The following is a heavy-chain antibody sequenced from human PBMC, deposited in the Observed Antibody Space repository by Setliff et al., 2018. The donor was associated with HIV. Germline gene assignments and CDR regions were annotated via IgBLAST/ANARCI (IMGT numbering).Heavy chain of an antibody. CDR3: ARETQQSYNIVTGYNYYYGIDV. V-gene: IGHV4-59*01. Sequence: SETLSLTCNVSGASISSYYWTWIRQSPGNRLEWLGYITDSGNTNCNPSLRRRVTISADTSKNQVSLRLRSVTAADTAVYYCARETQQSYNIVTGYNYYYGIDVWGQGTTVTVSS. D-gene: IGHD3-9*01. CDR2: ITDSGNT. CDR1: GASISSYY. J-gene: IGHJ6*02.